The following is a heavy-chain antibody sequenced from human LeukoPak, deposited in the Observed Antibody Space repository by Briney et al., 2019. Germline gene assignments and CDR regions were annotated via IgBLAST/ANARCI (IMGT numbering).Heavy chain of an antibody. Sequence: SETLSLTCTVSGGSISSYYWSWIRQPPGKGLEWLGYIYYSGSTNYNPSLKSRVTISVDTSKNQFSLKLSSVTAADTAVYYCARETGSGSYYGMDVWGQGTTVTVSS. V-gene: IGHV4-59*01. CDR2: IYYSGST. D-gene: IGHD3-10*01. J-gene: IGHJ6*02. CDR3: ARETGSGSYYGMDV. CDR1: GGSISSYY.